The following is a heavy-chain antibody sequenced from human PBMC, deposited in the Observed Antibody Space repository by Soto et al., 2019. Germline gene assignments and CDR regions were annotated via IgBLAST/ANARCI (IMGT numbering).Heavy chain of an antibody. CDR2: ISGSGGST. D-gene: IGHD5-18*01. J-gene: IGHJ4*02. CDR3: AKEGLDTAMRSHPERFSWVVDY. Sequence: GGSLRLSCAASGFTFSSYAMSWVRQAPGKGLEWVSAISGSGGSTYYADSVKGRFTISRDNSKNTLYLQMNSLRAEDTAVYYCAKEGLDTAMRSHPERFSWVVDYWGQGTLVTVSS. V-gene: IGHV3-23*01. CDR1: GFTFSSYA.